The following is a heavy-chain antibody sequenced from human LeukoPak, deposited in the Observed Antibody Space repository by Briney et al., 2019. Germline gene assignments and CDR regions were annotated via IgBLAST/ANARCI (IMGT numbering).Heavy chain of an antibody. D-gene: IGHD4-17*01. J-gene: IGHJ4*02. V-gene: IGHV3-15*01. CDR3: ADLGDYAVG. Sequence: PGGSLRLSCAASGFTFRNAWMSWVRQAPGKGPEWVGRIKSRTDGGTIEYAVPLQGRFTISRDDSKNTLYLQINSLKPEDTAVYYCADLGDYAVGWGQGTLVTVSS. CDR2: IKSRTDGGTI. CDR1: GFTFRNAW.